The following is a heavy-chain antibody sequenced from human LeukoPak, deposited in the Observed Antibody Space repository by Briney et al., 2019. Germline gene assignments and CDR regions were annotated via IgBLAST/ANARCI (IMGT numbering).Heavy chain of an antibody. V-gene: IGHV3-21*01. CDR2: ISSSSTYV. CDR1: GFTFSSYS. CDR3: ARVITDAFDI. J-gene: IGHJ3*02. D-gene: IGHD1-14*01. Sequence: GGSVRLSCAASGFTFSSYSVNWVRQAPGKGLEWVSSISSSSTYVYYADSVKGRFTISRDNAKNSLYLQMNTLRAEDTAVYYCARVITDAFDIWGQGTMVTVSS.